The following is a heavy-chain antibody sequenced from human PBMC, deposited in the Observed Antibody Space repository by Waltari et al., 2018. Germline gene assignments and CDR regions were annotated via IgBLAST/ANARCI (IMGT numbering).Heavy chain of an antibody. J-gene: IGHJ4*02. CDR2: FDPEENEA. CDR1: GHTLTELS. D-gene: IGHD1-26*01. V-gene: IGHV1-24*01. CDR3: ATESPSVTVGFDF. Sequence: QVHLAQSGAEVKKPGASVKVSCKLSGHTLTELSIHWVRQAPGKGLEWMGGFDPEENEALYAQTFQGRVTITEDTSIETAYMELSSLRSDDTALYYCATESPSVTVGFDFWGQGTLVTVSS.